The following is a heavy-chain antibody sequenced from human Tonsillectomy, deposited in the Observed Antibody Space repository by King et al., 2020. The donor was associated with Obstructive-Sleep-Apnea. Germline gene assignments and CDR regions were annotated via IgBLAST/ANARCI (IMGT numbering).Heavy chain of an antibody. V-gene: IGHV4-4*02. Sequence: VQLQESGPGLVKPSGTLFLTCAVPGDSIRIANWWSWVRQPPSKGLEWIGEVHRSGTTHYNPPLESRVTMSVDQSTNQLSLQLNSVTAADTAVYYCARHMTVPGTRSFHLWGRGTLVTVSS. CDR2: VHRSGTT. J-gene: IGHJ2*01. CDR3: ARHMTVPGTRSFHL. D-gene: IGHD1-1*01. CDR1: GDSIRIANW.